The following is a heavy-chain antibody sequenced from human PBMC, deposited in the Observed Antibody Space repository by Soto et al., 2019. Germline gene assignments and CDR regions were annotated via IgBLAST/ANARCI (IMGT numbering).Heavy chain of an antibody. Sequence: KPSETLSLTCTVSGDSISTDYWSWIRQSPGKGLEWIGFIYYGGSTNYNPSLKSRVTISVDTSKNQFSLTLTSVTAADTAVYYCARHTPAISISDHWGQGTLVTVSS. CDR2: IYYGGST. J-gene: IGHJ4*02. D-gene: IGHD2-15*01. V-gene: IGHV4-59*08. CDR3: ARHTPAISISDH. CDR1: GDSISTDY.